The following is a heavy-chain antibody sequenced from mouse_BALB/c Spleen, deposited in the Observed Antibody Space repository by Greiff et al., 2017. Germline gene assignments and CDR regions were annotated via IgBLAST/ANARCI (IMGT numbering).Heavy chain of an antibody. V-gene: IGHV10-1*02. CDR2: IRSKSNNYAT. CDR1: GFTFNTYA. D-gene: IGHD1-1*01. CDR3: VRQGTVVAMDY. J-gene: IGHJ4*01. Sequence: EVQLQESGGGLVQPKGSLKLSCAASGFTFNTYAMNWVRQAPGKGLEWVARIRSKSNNYATYYADSVKDRFTISRDDSQSMLYLQMNNLKTEDTAMYYCVRQGTVVAMDYWGQGTSVTVSS.